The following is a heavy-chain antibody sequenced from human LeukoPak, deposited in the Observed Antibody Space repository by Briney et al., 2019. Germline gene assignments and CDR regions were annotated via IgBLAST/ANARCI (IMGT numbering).Heavy chain of an antibody. CDR1: GFTFSDYS. Sequence: GGSLRLSCAGSGFTFSDYSINWVRQAPGKGLEWVSSITGSGDRTYYADSVKGRFTISRDNSKNTLYLQMNSLRADETAVYYCASRPRADMGPLDFWGQGTLVTVSS. CDR3: ASRPRADMGPLDF. CDR2: ITGSGDRT. J-gene: IGHJ4*02. D-gene: IGHD1-14*01. V-gene: IGHV3-23*01.